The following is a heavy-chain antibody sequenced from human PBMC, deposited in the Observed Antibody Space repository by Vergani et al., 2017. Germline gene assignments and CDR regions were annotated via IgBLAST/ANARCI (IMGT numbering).Heavy chain of an antibody. CDR1: GFSFRTFS. V-gene: IGHV3-74*03. CDR2: ISPDGRTT. CDR3: ARQVVVPAAVFDY. D-gene: IGHD2-2*01. Sequence: DVDLVESGGGFVQPGGSRRLSCAASGFSFRTFSMFWVRQPPGKGLAWVSKISPDGRTTEYADSVKGRFTISRDNSKNTMFLQMNNLRAEDTAVYYCARQVVVPAAVFDYWGQGTLVTVSS. J-gene: IGHJ4*02.